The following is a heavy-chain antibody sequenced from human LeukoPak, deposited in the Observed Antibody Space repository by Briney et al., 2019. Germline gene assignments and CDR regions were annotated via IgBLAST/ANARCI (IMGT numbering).Heavy chain of an antibody. J-gene: IGHJ4*02. D-gene: IGHD2/OR15-2a*01. V-gene: IGHV3-30-3*01. CDR1: GFTFSNYV. CDR2: ISYDGNNK. CDR3: ARVEAVPYFGD. Sequence: GGSLRLSCAASGFTFSNYVMHWVRQAPGKGLEWVALISYDGNNKYYPDSVKGRFTISRDSAKNSLYLQMNSLRAEDTAVYYCARVEAVPYFGDWGQGTLVTVSS.